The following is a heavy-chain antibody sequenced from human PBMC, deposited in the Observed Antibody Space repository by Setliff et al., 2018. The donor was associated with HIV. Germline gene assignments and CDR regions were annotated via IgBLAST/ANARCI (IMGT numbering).Heavy chain of an antibody. CDR2: IRSSGDT. J-gene: IGHJ4*02. CDR3: TIPASSLAPN. CDR1: GGSFSDYY. V-gene: IGHV4-59*05. Sequence: TSETLSLTCTVSGGSFSDYYWSWIRQPPGKGLEWIASIRSSGDTYYNPSLQSRVIISVDTSNNQISLKLTSVTAADTAVYYCTIPASSLAPNWGRGTQVTSPQ.